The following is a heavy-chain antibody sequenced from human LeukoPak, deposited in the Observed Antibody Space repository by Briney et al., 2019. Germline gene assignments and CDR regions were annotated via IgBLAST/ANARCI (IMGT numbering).Heavy chain of an antibody. CDR3: TKAYGSGSYTSPFYY. V-gene: IGHV3-9*01. Sequence: GGSLRLSCAASGFTFNDYAMHWVRHAQGKRLEWVSGIRWNSGRIVYEDSVKGRFTISRNNAKNSLYLQMNSLIPEDTAFYYCTKAYGSGSYTSPFYYWGQGTLVTVSS. D-gene: IGHD3-10*01. CDR2: IRWNSGRI. J-gene: IGHJ4*02. CDR1: GFTFNDYA.